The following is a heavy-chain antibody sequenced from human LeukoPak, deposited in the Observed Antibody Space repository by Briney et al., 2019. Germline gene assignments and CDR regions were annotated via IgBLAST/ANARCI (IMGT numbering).Heavy chain of an antibody. CDR1: EFTVSNNY. D-gene: IGHD7-27*01. CDR3: ARRLPTAWGADY. Sequence: GGSLRLSCAASEFTVSNNYMTWVRQAPGKGPEWVSVIYSGGSTYYADSVKGRFTISRDNSKNTLYLQMNSLRAEDTAVYYCARRLPTAWGADYRGQGTLVTVSS. J-gene: IGHJ4*02. V-gene: IGHV3-53*01. CDR2: IYSGGST.